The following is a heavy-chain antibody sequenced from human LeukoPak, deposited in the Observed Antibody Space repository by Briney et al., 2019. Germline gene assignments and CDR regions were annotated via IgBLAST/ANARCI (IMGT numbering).Heavy chain of an antibody. CDR3: AQGGSEIYYLYHGMDV. V-gene: IGHV3-30*18. CDR2: ISYDGSNK. CDR1: GFRFNSYA. D-gene: IGHD3-10*01. Sequence: PGGSLRLSCAASGFRFNSYAIHWVRQAPGKGLEWVTVISYDGSNKHYADSVKGRFTISRDNSRNTLYLQMNSLRAEDTAVYYCAQGGSEIYYLYHGMDVWGRGTTATVSS. J-gene: IGHJ6*02.